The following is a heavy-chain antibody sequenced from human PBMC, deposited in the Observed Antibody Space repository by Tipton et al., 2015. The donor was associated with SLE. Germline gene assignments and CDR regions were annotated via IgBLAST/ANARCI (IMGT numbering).Heavy chain of an antibody. CDR1: GGSISSGGYY. V-gene: IGHV4-31*03. CDR3: AGFQNYDSSGYYYEYYGMDV. CDR2: IYYSGST. J-gene: IGHJ6*02. Sequence: TLSLTCTVSGGSISSGGYYWSWIRQHPGKGLEWIGYIYYSGSTYYNPSLKSRVTISVDTSKNQFSLKLSSVTAADTAVYYCAGFQNYDSSGYYYEYYGMDVWGQGTTVTVSS. D-gene: IGHD3-22*01.